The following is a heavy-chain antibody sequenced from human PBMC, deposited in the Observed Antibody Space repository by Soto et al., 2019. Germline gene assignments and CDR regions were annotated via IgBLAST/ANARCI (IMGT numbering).Heavy chain of an antibody. V-gene: IGHV4-39*01. CDR1: GGSISRSSHY. Sequence: SETLSLTCIVSGGSISRSSHYWGWIHQPPGRGLEWIGSVYYSGSAYYNPSLKSRVTISVDTSKNQFSLKLSSVTATDTAVYYCARTSERLQLNGMDVSGQGTTVTVS. CDR2: VYYSGSA. D-gene: IGHD5-12*01. CDR3: ARTSERLQLNGMDV. J-gene: IGHJ6*02.